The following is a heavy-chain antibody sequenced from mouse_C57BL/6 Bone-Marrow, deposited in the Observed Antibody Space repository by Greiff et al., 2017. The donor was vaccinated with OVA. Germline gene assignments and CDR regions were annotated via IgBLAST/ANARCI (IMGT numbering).Heavy chain of an antibody. V-gene: IGHV2-2*01. CDR3: ARKNDGYFWFAY. D-gene: IGHD2-3*01. J-gene: IGHJ3*01. CDR2: IWSGGST. CDR1: GFSLTSYG. Sequence: VQLQQSGPGLVQPSQSLSITCTVSGFSLTSYGVHWVRQSPGKGLEWLGVIWSGGSTDYNAAFISRLSISKDNYKSQVFFKMNSLQADDTAIYYCARKNDGYFWFAYWGQGTLVTVSA.